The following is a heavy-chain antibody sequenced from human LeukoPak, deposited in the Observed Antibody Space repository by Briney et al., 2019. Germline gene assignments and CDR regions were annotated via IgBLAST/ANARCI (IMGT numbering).Heavy chain of an antibody. V-gene: IGHV3-30*04. D-gene: IGHD1-7*01. CDR2: ISYDGSNK. Sequence: PGGSLRLSCAASGFTFSSYAMHWVRQAPGKGLEWVAVISYDGSNKYYADSVKGRFTISRDNSKNTLYLQMNSLRAEDTAVYYCARVEELYYFDYWGQGTLVTVSS. CDR3: ARVEELYYFDY. J-gene: IGHJ4*02. CDR1: GFTFSSYA.